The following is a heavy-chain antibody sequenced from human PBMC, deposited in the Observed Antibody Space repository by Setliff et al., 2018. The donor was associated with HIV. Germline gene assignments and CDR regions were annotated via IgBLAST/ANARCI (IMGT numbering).Heavy chain of an antibody. CDR2: INPNSGGT. CDR3: ARGGITMVRGVPPGGYYYYYMDV. Sequence: ASVKVSCKASGYTFTGYYMHWVRQAPGQGLEWMGWINPNSGGTNYAQKFQGRVTMTRDTSISTAYMELSRLRSDDTAVYYSARGGITMVRGVPPGGYYYYYMDVRGKGTTVTGSS. D-gene: IGHD3-10*01. V-gene: IGHV1-2*02. J-gene: IGHJ6*03. CDR1: GYTFTGYY.